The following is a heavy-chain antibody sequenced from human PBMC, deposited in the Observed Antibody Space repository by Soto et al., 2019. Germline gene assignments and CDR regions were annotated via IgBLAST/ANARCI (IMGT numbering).Heavy chain of an antibody. V-gene: IGHV3-48*01. CDR3: ARDGCSGSNCLNWFDP. D-gene: IGHD2-15*01. CDR2: ISSSSTTK. CDR1: GFTFSSYS. Sequence: GGSLRLSCASSGFTFSSYSMNWVRQAPGKGLEWVSYISSSSTTKYYADSVKGRFTISRDNAKNSLYLQMNSLRAEDTAVYYCARDGCSGSNCLNWFDPWGQGTLVTVSS. J-gene: IGHJ5*02.